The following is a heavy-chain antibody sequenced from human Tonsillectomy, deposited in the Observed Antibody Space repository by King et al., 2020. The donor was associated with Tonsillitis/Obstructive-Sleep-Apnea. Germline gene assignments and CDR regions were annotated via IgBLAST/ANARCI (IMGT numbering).Heavy chain of an antibody. V-gene: IGHV3-20*04. CDR2: INWNGGST. CDR1: GFTFDDYG. Sequence: EVQLVESGGGVVRPGGSLRLSCAASGFTFDDYGMSWVRQAPGKGLEWVSGINWNGGSTGYADSVKGRFTISRDNAKNSLYLQMNSLRAEDTALYYCAGVGNSGSYPRYYYYYYMDVWGKGTTVTVSS. D-gene: IGHD1-26*01. J-gene: IGHJ6*03. CDR3: AGVGNSGSYPRYYYYYYMDV.